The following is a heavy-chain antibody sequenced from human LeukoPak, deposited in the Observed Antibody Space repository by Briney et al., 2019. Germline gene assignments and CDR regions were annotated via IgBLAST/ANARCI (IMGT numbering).Heavy chain of an antibody. CDR2: IYCSGST. J-gene: IGHJ3*02. CDR1: GGSISSGGYY. V-gene: IGHV4-31*03. Sequence: PSQTLSLTCTVSGGSISSGGYYWIRIPQHPGQGLEWIGYIYCSGSTYYSPSLKCRVSISVDTSKNQVSLKLSSVTAADTAVYYGAGSYYYGSGSYEGAFDIWGQGTMVTVAS. D-gene: IGHD3-10*01. CDR3: AGSYYYGSGSYEGAFDI.